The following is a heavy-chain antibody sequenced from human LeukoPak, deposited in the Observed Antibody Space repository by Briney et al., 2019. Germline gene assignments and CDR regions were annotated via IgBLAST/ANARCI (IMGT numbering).Heavy chain of an antibody. Sequence: SETLSLTCTVSGGSLSSYYWSWIRQPPGKGLEWIGYIYYSGSTNYNPSLKSRVTISVDTSKNQFSLKLSSVTAADTAVYYCARFGASYGNWGQGTLVTVSS. CDR2: IYYSGST. CDR1: GGSLSSYY. J-gene: IGHJ4*02. V-gene: IGHV4-59*13. CDR3: ARFGASYGN. D-gene: IGHD5-18*01.